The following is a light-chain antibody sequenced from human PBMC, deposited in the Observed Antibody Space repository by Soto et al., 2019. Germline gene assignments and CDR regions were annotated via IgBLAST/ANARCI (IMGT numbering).Light chain of an antibody. Sequence: DIQMTQSPSSLSASVGDRVTITCRASQSISLYLNWYQQKPGKATKLLIYAASSLQSGVPSRFSGSGSGTDFTLTISSLQPEDVAAYYCQQTYSTPYTFGQGTKLEIK. V-gene: IGKV1-39*01. J-gene: IGKJ2*01. CDR1: QSISLY. CDR2: AAS. CDR3: QQTYSTPYT.